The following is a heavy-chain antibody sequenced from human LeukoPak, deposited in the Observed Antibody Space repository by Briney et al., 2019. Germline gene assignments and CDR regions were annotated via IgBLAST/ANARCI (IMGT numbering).Heavy chain of an antibody. J-gene: IGHJ4*02. V-gene: IGHV1-2*02. CDR3: ARLPTGVAGTVDF. CDR1: GYTFTVYY. CDR2: IHPKSGET. Sequence: ASVRVSCKASGYTFTVYYMHWVRQVPGQGLECMGWIHPKSGETNYAQKFQGRVTMTRDTSISTAYMELSSLQSDDTALYYCARLPTGVAGTVDFWGQGTLVTVSS. D-gene: IGHD6-19*01.